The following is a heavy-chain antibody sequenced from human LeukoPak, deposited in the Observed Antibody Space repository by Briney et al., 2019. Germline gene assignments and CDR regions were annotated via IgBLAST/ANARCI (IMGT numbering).Heavy chain of an antibody. D-gene: IGHD7-27*01. CDR2: IYHSGST. CDR1: GGSISSYY. CDR3: ARERPNWGFDY. V-gene: IGHV4-59*13. J-gene: IGHJ4*02. Sequence: SETLSLTCTVSGGSISSYYWSWIRQPPGKGLEWIGYIYHSGSTNYNSSLKSRVTISVDTSKKQFSLKLSSVTAADTAVYYCARERPNWGFDYWGQGTLVTVSS.